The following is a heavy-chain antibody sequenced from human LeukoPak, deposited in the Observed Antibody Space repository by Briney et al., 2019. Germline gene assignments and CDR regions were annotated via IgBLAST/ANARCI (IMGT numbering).Heavy chain of an antibody. CDR2: ISSSGSTI. CDR3: AKEAGDFPYCFDY. V-gene: IGHV3-11*04. CDR1: GFTFSDYY. J-gene: IGHJ4*02. D-gene: IGHD4-17*01. Sequence: KSGGSLRLSCAASGFTFSDYYMSWIRQAPGKGLEWVSYISSSGSTIYYADSVKGRFTISRDNAKNSLYLQMNSLRAEDTAVYYCAKEAGDFPYCFDYWGQGTLVTVSS.